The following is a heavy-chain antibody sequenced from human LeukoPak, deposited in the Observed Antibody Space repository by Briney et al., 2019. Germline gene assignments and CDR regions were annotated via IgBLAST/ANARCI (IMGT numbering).Heavy chain of an antibody. CDR1: GFTFSSYA. J-gene: IGHJ4*02. Sequence: GGSLRLSCAASGFTFSSYAMSWVRQAPGKGLEWVSAISGSGGSTYYADSVKGRFTISRDNSKNTLYLQMNSLRAEDTAVYYCAKWGDYDILTGYYDPDYWGQGTLVTVSS. D-gene: IGHD3-9*01. CDR2: ISGSGGST. V-gene: IGHV3-23*01. CDR3: AKWGDYDILTGYYDPDY.